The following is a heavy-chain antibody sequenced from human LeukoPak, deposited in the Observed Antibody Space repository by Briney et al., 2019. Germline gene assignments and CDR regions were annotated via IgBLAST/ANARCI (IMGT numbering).Heavy chain of an antibody. CDR3: ARRRTTVTYFDY. V-gene: IGHV3-21*01. Sequence: GGSLRLSCAASGLTFSSYSMNWVRQAPGKGPEWVSSISSSSSYIYYADSVKGRFTISRDNAKNSLYLQMNSLRAEDTAVYYCARRRTTVTYFDYWGQGTLVTVSS. CDR1: GLTFSSYS. CDR2: ISSSSSYI. D-gene: IGHD4-17*01. J-gene: IGHJ4*02.